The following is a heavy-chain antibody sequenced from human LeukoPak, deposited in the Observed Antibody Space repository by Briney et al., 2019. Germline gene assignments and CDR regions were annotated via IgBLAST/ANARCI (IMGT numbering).Heavy chain of an antibody. CDR3: VRAPSGTDYGDY. CDR1: GFTVGNNY. Sequence: GGSLRLSCAASGFTVGNNYMSWVRQAPGKGLEWVSLIYSGGGTHYADSVKGRFTISRDSSTNTLFLQMSSLSAEDTAVYYCVRAPSGTDYGDYWGQGALVTVSS. J-gene: IGHJ4*02. V-gene: IGHV3-53*01. CDR2: IYSGGGT. D-gene: IGHD1-26*01.